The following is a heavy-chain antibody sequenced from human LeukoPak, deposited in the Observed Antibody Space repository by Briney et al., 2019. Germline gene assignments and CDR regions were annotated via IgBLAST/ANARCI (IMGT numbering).Heavy chain of an antibody. CDR3: ARGSGSGWPLDR. Sequence: GGSLRLSCAASGVIVSRNFMSWVRQAPGKGLQWVARMYAGGTTDYSESVRGRFYISRDTSNNTLSLQMNSLRAEDTAVYYCARGSGSGWPLDRWGQGTLVTVSS. CDR1: GVIVSRNF. D-gene: IGHD6-19*01. V-gene: IGHV3-53*01. CDR2: MYAGGTT. J-gene: IGHJ5*02.